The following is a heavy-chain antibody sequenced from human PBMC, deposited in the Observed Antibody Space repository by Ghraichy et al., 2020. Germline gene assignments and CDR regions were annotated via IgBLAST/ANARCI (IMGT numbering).Heavy chain of an antibody. J-gene: IGHJ2*01. CDR1: GGSISSYY. D-gene: IGHD3-22*01. CDR2: IYSSGST. Sequence: SETLSLTCTVSGGSISSYYWSWIRQSPGKGLDWIGYIYSSGSTNYNRSLKSRVTISVDTSKNQFSLKLSSVTAADTAVYYCAWHPFYYYDISGYYGYCYFDLCGRGTLVTVSS. V-gene: IGHV4-59*08. CDR3: AWHPFYYYDISGYYGYCYFDL.